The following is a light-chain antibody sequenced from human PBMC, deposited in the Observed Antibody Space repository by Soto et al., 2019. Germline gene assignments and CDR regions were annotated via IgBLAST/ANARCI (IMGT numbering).Light chain of an antibody. CDR3: SSYTSSNTPYV. CDR2: EVS. CDR1: SSDVGGYNY. J-gene: IGLJ1*01. Sequence: QSVLTQPASVSGSPGQSITISCTGTSSDVGGYNYVSWYQQHPGKAPKLMIYEVSNRPSGVSNRFSGSKSGNTASLTISGLQAEDEADYYCSSYTSSNTPYVFGPGTKVTVL. V-gene: IGLV2-14*01.